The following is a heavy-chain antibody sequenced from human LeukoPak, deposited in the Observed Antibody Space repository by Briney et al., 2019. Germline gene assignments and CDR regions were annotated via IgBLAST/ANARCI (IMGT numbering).Heavy chain of an antibody. CDR3: ARVGAVDTAMVTSSSLDY. CDR1: GYTFTGYY. V-gene: IGHV1-2*06. D-gene: IGHD5-18*01. Sequence: ASVKVSCKASGYTFTGYYMHWVRQAPGQGLEWMGRINPNSGGTNYAQKFQGRVTMTRDTSISTAYMELSRLRSEDTAVYYCARVGAVDTAMVTSSSLDYWGQGTLVTVSS. J-gene: IGHJ4*02. CDR2: INPNSGGT.